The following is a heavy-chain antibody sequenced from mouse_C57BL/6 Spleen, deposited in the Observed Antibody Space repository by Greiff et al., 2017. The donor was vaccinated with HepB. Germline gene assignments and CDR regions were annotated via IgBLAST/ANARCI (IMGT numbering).Heavy chain of an antibody. V-gene: IGHV1-81*01. CDR3: ARSETAQATYYFDY. D-gene: IGHD3-2*02. J-gene: IGHJ2*01. CDR2: IYPRSGNT. CDR1: GYTFTSYG. Sequence: QVQLKQSGAELARPGASVKLSCKASGYTFTSYGISWVKQRTGQGLEWIGEIYPRSGNTYYNEKFKGKATLTADKSSSTAYMELRSLTSEDSAVYFCARSETAQATYYFDYWGQGTTLTVSS.